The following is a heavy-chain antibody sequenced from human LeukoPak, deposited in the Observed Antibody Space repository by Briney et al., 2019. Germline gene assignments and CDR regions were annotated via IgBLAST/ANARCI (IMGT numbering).Heavy chain of an antibody. Sequence: ASVKVSCKASGGTFSSYAISWVRQAPGQGLEWMGGIIPIFGTANYAQKFQGRVTITADESTSTAYMELSSLRSEDTAVYYCARANSGPTGYYYYYMDVWGKGTTVTVSS. CDR1: GGTFSSYA. V-gene: IGHV1-69*13. D-gene: IGHD5-12*01. CDR3: ARANSGPTGYYYYYMDV. CDR2: IIPIFGTA. J-gene: IGHJ6*03.